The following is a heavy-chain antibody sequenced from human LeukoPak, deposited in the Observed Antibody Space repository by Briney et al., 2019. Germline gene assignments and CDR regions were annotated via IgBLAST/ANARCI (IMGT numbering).Heavy chain of an antibody. CDR1: GFMFSQYA. J-gene: IGHJ4*02. CDR3: VRGNDYYFDR. V-gene: IGHV3-30-3*01. D-gene: IGHD1-1*01. CDR2: ISYGGNNQ. Sequence: PGGSLRLSCGASGFMFSQYAMNWVRQAPGQGLEWVAIISYGGNNQNYAESVKGRFTISRDNTKNTVCLQMNSLRPEDTAVYYCVRGNDYYFDRWGQGTLVTVSS.